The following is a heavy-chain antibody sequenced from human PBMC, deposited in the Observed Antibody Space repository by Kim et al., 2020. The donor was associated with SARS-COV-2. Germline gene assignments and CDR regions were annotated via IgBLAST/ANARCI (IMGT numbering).Heavy chain of an antibody. Sequence: GGSLRLSCAASGFSFSTYGMHWARQTPGKGLEWVALIWFDGSSKYYADSVKGRFTISRDNSKNTLYLQMDSLRAEDTGLYFCAGGIPAAKGVLYWGQGTLVTVTT. V-gene: IGHV3-33*01. CDR3: AGGIPAAKGVLY. CDR1: GFSFSTYG. J-gene: IGHJ4*02. CDR2: IWFDGSSK. D-gene: IGHD6-13*01.